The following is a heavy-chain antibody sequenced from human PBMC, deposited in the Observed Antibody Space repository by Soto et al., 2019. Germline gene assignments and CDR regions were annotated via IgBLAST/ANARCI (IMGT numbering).Heavy chain of an antibody. Sequence: GASVKVSCKASGYTFTSYYMHWVRQAPGQGLEWMGIINPSGGSTSYAQKFQGRVTMTRDTSTSTVYMELSSLRSEDTAGYYCARDYYDSSGYYYFDYWGQGTLVTVSS. CDR3: ARDYYDSSGYYYFDY. CDR2: INPSGGST. V-gene: IGHV1-46*03. D-gene: IGHD3-22*01. CDR1: GYTFTSYY. J-gene: IGHJ4*02.